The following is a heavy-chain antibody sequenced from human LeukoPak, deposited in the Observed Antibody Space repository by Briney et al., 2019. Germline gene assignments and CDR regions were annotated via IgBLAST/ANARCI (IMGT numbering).Heavy chain of an antibody. V-gene: IGHV4-59*01. D-gene: IGHD3-3*01. Sequence: PSETLSLTCTVSGGSISNYCWSWIRQPPGKGLEWIGYIYYSGSTNYNPSLKSRVTISVDTSKNQFSLKLGSVTAADTAVYYCARMGRFLEWLLKRYYYYGMDVWGQGTTVTVSS. CDR3: ARMGRFLEWLLKRYYYYGMDV. CDR1: GGSISNYC. J-gene: IGHJ6*02. CDR2: IYYSGST.